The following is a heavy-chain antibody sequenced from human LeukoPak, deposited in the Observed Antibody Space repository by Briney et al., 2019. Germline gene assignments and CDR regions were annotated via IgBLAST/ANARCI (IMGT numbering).Heavy chain of an antibody. CDR2: IYYSGST. J-gene: IGHJ6*02. CDR3: ARSSRGYYDSSGSSNSYYGMDV. Sequence: PSETLSLTCTVSGGSISRYYWSWIRQPPGKGLEWIGYIYYSGSTNYNPSLKSRVTISVDTSKNQFSLKLSSVTAADTAVYYCARSSRGYYDSSGSSNSYYGMDVWGQGTTVTVSS. D-gene: IGHD3-22*01. V-gene: IGHV4-59*08. CDR1: GGSISRYY.